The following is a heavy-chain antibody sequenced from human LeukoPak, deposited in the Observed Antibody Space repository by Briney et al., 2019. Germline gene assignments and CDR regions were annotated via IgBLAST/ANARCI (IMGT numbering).Heavy chain of an antibody. J-gene: IGHJ5*02. CDR1: GGSFSGYY. CDR3: ARHYLWYYGSGSHWFDP. CDR2: INHSGST. D-gene: IGHD3-10*01. V-gene: IGHV4-34*01. Sequence: SETLSLTCAVYGGSFSGYYWSWIRQPPGKGLEWIGEINHSGSTNYNPSLKSRVTISVDTSKNQFSLKLSSVTAADTAVYYCARHYLWYYGSGSHWFDPWGQGTLVTVSS.